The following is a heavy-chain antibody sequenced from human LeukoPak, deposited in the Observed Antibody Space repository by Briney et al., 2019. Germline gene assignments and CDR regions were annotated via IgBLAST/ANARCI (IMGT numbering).Heavy chain of an antibody. Sequence: GESLKISCKGSGYSFTSYWIVWVRQMPGKGLEWMGIIYPGDSDTRYSPSFQGQVTISADKSISTAYLQWSSLKASDTAMYYCASSLIRYNWNDGSDAFDIWGQGTMVTVSS. V-gene: IGHV5-51*01. D-gene: IGHD1-1*01. CDR3: ASSLIRYNWNDGSDAFDI. J-gene: IGHJ3*02. CDR2: IYPGDSDT. CDR1: GYSFTSYW.